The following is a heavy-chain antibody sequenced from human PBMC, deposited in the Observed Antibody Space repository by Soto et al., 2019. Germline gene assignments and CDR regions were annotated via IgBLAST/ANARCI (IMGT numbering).Heavy chain of an antibody. CDR3: AQYRYGTFDY. CDR1: GFSLSTSGVG. Sequence: QITLKESGPTLVKPTQTLTLTCTFSGFSLSTSGVGVGWIRQPPGKALEWLGLLYWDGDKRYSPSLKSRLTITKDTSKNQVVLTLTNMDPVDTAPYYCAQYRYGTFDYWGQGALVTVSS. V-gene: IGHV2-5*02. J-gene: IGHJ4*02. D-gene: IGHD3-16*02. CDR2: LYWDGDK.